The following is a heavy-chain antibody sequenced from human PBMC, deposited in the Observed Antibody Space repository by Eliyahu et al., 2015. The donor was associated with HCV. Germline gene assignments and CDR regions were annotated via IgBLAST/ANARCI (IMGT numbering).Heavy chain of an antibody. V-gene: IGHV3-23*01. D-gene: IGHD4-17*01. J-gene: IGHJ4*02. CDR1: GFTFSSYA. Sequence: EVQLLESGGGLVQPGGSLRLSCAASGFTFSSYAMSWVRQAPGKGLEWVSAISGSGGSTYYADSVKGRFTISRDNSKNTLYLQMNSLRAEDTAVYYCAKSIVGTVTRQMPLDYWGQGTLVTVSS. CDR2: ISGSGGST. CDR3: AKSIVGTVTRQMPLDY.